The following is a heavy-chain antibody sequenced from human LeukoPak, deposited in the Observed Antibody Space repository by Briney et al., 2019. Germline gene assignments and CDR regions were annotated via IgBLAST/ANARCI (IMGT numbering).Heavy chain of an antibody. J-gene: IGHJ4*02. D-gene: IGHD5-24*01. V-gene: IGHV1-69*01. CDR3: ASMATTSYNFDY. CDR1: GGTFSIYA. Sequence: SVKVSCKAPGGTFSIYAISWVRQAPGQGLEWMGGIIPIFGTANYAQKFQGRVTITADESTSTAYMGLSSLRSEDTAVYYCASMATTSYNFDYWGQGTLVTVSS. CDR2: IIPIFGTA.